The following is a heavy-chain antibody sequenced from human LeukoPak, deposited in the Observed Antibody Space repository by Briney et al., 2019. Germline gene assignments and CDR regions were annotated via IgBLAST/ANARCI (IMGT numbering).Heavy chain of an antibody. CDR1: GFTFDDYA. V-gene: IGHV3-9*03. CDR2: ISWNSGSI. J-gene: IGHJ3*02. D-gene: IGHD3-3*01. CDR3: AKGKGLNRVVTYRDAFDI. Sequence: PGRSLRLSCAASGFTFDDYAMHWVRQAPGKGLEWVSGISWNSGSIGYADSVKGRFTISRDNAKNSLYLQMNSLRAEDMALYYCAKGKGLNRVVTYRDAFDIWGQGTMVTVSS.